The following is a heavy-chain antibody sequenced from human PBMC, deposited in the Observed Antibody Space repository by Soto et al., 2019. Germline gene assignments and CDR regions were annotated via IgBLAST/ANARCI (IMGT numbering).Heavy chain of an antibody. CDR1: GFTFSNHV. CDR3: VNGDYY. V-gene: IGHV3-48*01. CDR2: INRDFNT. J-gene: IGHJ4*02. D-gene: IGHD4-17*01. Sequence: EEQLVESGGGLVQPGGSLRLSCAASGFTFSNHVMNWVRQAPGRGLEWVSSINRDFNTYYADSVKGRFTISRDNAKDSLSLQMNSLSADDTAVYYCVNGDYYVGKGTVVTVSS.